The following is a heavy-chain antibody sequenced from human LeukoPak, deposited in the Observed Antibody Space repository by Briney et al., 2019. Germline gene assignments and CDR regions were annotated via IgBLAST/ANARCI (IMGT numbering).Heavy chain of an antibody. J-gene: IGHJ4*02. Sequence: KAGGSLRLSCAASGFTFSDYYMSWIRQAPGKGLEWVSYISSSDTYTNYADSVKGRFTISRDNAKNSLCLQMNSLRAEDTSVYYCARGPYSSGSSADYWGQGTLVTVSS. CDR1: GFTFSDYY. V-gene: IGHV3-11*06. CDR3: ARGPYSSGSSADY. D-gene: IGHD6-19*01. CDR2: ISSSDTYT.